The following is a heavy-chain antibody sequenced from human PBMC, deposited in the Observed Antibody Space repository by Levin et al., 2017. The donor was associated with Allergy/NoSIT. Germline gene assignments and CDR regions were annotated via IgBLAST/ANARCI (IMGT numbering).Heavy chain of an antibody. J-gene: IGHJ5*02. CDR2: INHSGST. Sequence: SQTLSLPCAVYGGSFRGYYWSWIRQPPGKGLEWIGEINHSGSTNYNPSLKSRVTISVDTSKNQFSLKLSSVTAADTAVYYCARVTANYDILTGRIANWFDPWGQGTLVTVSS. D-gene: IGHD3-9*01. CDR3: ARVTANYDILTGRIANWFDP. CDR1: GGSFRGYY. V-gene: IGHV4-34*01.